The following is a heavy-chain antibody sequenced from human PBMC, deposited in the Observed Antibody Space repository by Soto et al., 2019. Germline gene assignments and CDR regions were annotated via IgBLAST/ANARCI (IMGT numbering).Heavy chain of an antibody. CDR3: ARVRDWFDP. Sequence: SETLSLTCAVYGGSFSGYYWNWIRQPPGKGLEWIGEIDHSGYTNYNPSPKSRVTISVDTSKNQFSLRLTSVTAADTAVYYCARVRDWFDPWGQGTLVTVSS. CDR2: IDHSGYT. CDR1: GGSFSGYY. V-gene: IGHV4-34*01. J-gene: IGHJ5*02. D-gene: IGHD3-3*01.